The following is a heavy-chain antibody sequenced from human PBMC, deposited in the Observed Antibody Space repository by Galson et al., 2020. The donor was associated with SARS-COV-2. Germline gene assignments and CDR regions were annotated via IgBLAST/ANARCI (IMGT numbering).Heavy chain of an antibody. CDR2: ISYDGSNK. CDR1: GFIFSSYA. V-gene: IGHV3-30*04. CDR3: ARGDKVLPGSYYYYYYHGMDV. D-gene: IGHD3-10*02. J-gene: IGHJ6*01. Sequence: TGGSLRLSCAASGFIFSSYAMHWVRQAPGKGLEWVAVISYDGSNKHYADSVRGRFTISRDNSKNMLFVQMNSLRPEDTAVYYCARGDKVLPGSYYYYYYHGMDVWGQGTTVAVSS.